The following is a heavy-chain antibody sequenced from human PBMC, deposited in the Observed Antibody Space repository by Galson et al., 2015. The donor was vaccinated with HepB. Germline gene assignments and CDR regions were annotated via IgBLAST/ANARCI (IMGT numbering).Heavy chain of an antibody. CDR2: ISSSSSYT. CDR3: ARSGYSYGIDH. J-gene: IGHJ4*02. CDR1: GFTFSDYY. V-gene: IGHV3-11*06. Sequence: LSCAASGFTFSDYYMSWIRQAPGKGLEWVSYISSSSSYTNYADSVKGRFTISRDNAKNSLYLQMNSLRAEDTAVYYCARSGYSYGIDHWGQGTLVTVSS. D-gene: IGHD5-18*01.